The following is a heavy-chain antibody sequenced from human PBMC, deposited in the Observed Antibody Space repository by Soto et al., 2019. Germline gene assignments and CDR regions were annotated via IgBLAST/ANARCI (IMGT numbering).Heavy chain of an antibody. Sequence: GESLKISCKGSGYSFTSYWISWVRQMPGKGLEWMGRIDPSDSYTNYSPSFQGHVTISADKSISTAYLQWSSLKASDTAMYYCARLPYSSGSSEMRFDYWGQGTLVTVSS. CDR1: GYSFTSYW. V-gene: IGHV5-10-1*01. D-gene: IGHD6-19*01. J-gene: IGHJ4*02. CDR2: IDPSDSYT. CDR3: ARLPYSSGSSEMRFDY.